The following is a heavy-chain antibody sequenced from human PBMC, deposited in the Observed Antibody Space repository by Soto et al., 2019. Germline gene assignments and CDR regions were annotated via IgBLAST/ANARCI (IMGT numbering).Heavy chain of an antibody. Sequence: QVQLQQWGAGLLKPSETLSLTCAVFGGSVNSGNYYWSWIRQPPGKGLEWIGEMSHSGGTHFNPSLKSRVTISVDTSENQFSLKMSSVTAADTALYYCARVERGTATTVVDAFDIWGPGTMVTVSS. V-gene: IGHV4-34*01. CDR2: MSHSGGT. D-gene: IGHD1-1*01. CDR1: GGSVNSGNYY. J-gene: IGHJ3*02. CDR3: ARVERGTATTVVDAFDI.